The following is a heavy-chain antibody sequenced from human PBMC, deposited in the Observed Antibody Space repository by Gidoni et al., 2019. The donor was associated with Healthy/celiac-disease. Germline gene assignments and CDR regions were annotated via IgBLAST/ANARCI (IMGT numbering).Heavy chain of an antibody. CDR1: GGSISSSSYY. CDR3: ARHLRGKLERFPPTYYYYYYMDV. J-gene: IGHJ6*03. D-gene: IGHD1-1*01. CDR2: IYYSGST. V-gene: IGHV4-39*01. Sequence: QLQLQESGPGLVKPSETLSLTGTVSGGSISSSSYYWGWIRQPPGEGLEWTGSIYYSGSTYYNPSIKSRVTISVDTSKNQFSLKLSSVTAADTAVYYCARHLRGKLERFPPTYYYYYYMDVWGKGTTVTVSS.